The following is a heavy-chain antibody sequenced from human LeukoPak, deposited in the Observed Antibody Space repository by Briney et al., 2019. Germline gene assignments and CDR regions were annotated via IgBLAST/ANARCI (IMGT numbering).Heavy chain of an antibody. CDR2: INWNGGST. J-gene: IGHJ4*02. CDR3: ARDLRLGYCSGGSCYSDY. CDR1: GFTFDDYG. D-gene: IGHD2-15*01. V-gene: IGHV3-20*04. Sequence: GGSLRLSCAASGFTFDDYGMSWVRQAPGKGLEWVSGINWNGGSTSYADSVKGRFTISRDNAKNSLYLQMNSLRAEDTAVYYCARDLRLGYCSGGSCYSDYWGQGTLVTVSS.